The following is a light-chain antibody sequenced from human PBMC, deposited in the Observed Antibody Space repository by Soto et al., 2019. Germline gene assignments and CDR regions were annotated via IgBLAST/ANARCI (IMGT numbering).Light chain of an antibody. CDR3: GTWDTTLNVWV. Sequence: QSVLTQPPSVSAAPGQTVTISCSGSSSSVGHESVSWYQSLPGTAPKLLIYDNYKRPSGIPDRFSGSQSGTSATLGITGLQTGYEADYYCGTWDTTLNVWVFGGGTKLTVL. CDR2: DNY. J-gene: IGLJ3*02. V-gene: IGLV1-51*01. CDR1: SSSVGHES.